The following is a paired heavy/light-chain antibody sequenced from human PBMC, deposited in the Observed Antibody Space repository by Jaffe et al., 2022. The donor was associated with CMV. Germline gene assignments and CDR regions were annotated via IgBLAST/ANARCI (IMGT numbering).Heavy chain of an antibody. CDR3: VRLYTAAFDS. J-gene: IGHJ4*02. V-gene: IGHV4-34*02. CDR2: MIDGGYS. D-gene: IGHD2-2*02. CDR1: GGSFSGYR. Sequence: QVQLRQWGAGLLTPSETLSLTCGVYGGSFSGYRWGWVRQTPEKGLEWIGEMIDGGYSNYNPSLKSRAAISMDRSKNQFSLSLTSVTAADTAVYYCVRLYTAAFDSWGQGTLVSVSS.
Light chain of an antibody. CDR3: QSRDTSEKRV. CDR2: GQN. Sequence: SSELTQDPAVSVALGQTVTITCRGDNLRTYFANWYQQRPGQAPVLVIYGQNTRPSGIPDRFSGSRSGNTASLTITGTQAEDEADYYCQSRDTSEKRVFGGGTKLTVL. CDR1: NLRTYF. J-gene: IGLJ3*02. V-gene: IGLV3-19*01.